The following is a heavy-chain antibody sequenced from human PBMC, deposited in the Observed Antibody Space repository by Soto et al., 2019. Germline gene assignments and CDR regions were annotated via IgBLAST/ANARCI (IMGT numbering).Heavy chain of an antibody. CDR2: IYPGDSDT. CDR1: GYSFTSYW. CDR3: TTDSYSTMIVVRFDY. Sequence: PGESLKISCKGSGYSFTSYWIGWVRQMPGKGLEWMGIIYPGDSDTRYSPSFQGQVTISADKSISTAYLQWSSLKASDTAMYYCTTDSYSTMIVVRFDYWGHGTLVTVSS. D-gene: IGHD3-22*01. V-gene: IGHV5-51*01. J-gene: IGHJ4*01.